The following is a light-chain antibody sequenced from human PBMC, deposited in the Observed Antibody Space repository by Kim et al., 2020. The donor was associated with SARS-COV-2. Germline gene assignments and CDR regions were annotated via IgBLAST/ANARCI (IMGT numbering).Light chain of an antibody. Sequence: QSVLTQPPSASGTPGQRVTISCSGSSSNIGSNRVYWYQQVPGTAPKLLIHQDDRRPSGVPDRFSGSKSGPSASLAISGLRSEDEADYYCAAWDGSLRSAVFGGGTQLTVL. CDR3: AAWDGSLRSAV. CDR1: SSNIGSNR. V-gene: IGLV1-47*01. CDR2: QDD. J-gene: IGLJ7*01.